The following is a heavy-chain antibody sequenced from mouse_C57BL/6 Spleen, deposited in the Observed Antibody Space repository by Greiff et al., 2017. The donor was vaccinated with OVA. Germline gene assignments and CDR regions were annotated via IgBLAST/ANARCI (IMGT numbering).Heavy chain of an antibody. Sequence: QVQLQQPGAELVKPGASVKLSCKASGYTFTSYWTQWVKQRPGQGLEWIGEIDPSDSYTNYNQKFKGKATLTVDTSSSTAYMQLSSLTSEDSAVYYCARRGTTVVATRWYFDVWGTGTTVTVSS. J-gene: IGHJ1*03. V-gene: IGHV1-50*01. CDR2: IDPSDSYT. CDR3: ARRGTTVVATRWYFDV. CDR1: GYTFTSYW. D-gene: IGHD1-1*01.